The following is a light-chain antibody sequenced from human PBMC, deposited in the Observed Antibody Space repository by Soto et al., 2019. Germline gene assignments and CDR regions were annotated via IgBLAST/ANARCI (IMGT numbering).Light chain of an antibody. J-gene: IGKJ3*01. Sequence: EIVLTQSPATLSLSPGERATLSCRASQSVSGYLAWYQQKPGQAPRLLIYDGSHRAAGIPSRFSGSGSGIDFTLTISGLEPEDFAVYYCQQRSNWLISFGPGTKVDIK. CDR2: DGS. CDR3: QQRSNWLIS. V-gene: IGKV3-11*01. CDR1: QSVSGY.